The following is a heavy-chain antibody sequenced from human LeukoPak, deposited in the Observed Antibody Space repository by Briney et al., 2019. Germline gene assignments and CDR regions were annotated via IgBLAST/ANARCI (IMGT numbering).Heavy chain of an antibody. V-gene: IGHV3-74*01. CDR3: ARDFQGLGFDY. J-gene: IGHJ4*02. Sequence: GGSLRLSCAASGFTFSSYWMHWVRQAPGKGLVWVSRINSDGSSRGYADSVKGRFTISRDNAKDTLYLQMSSLRAEDTAVYYCARDFQGLGFDYWGQGALITVSS. D-gene: IGHD3-16*01. CDR2: INSDGSSR. CDR1: GFTFSSYW.